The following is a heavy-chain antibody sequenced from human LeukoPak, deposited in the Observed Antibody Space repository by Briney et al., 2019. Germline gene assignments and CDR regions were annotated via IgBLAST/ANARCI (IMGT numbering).Heavy chain of an antibody. V-gene: IGHV3-73*01. CDR3: TRQEWLHLQNWFDP. D-gene: IGHD3-3*01. J-gene: IGHJ5*02. Sequence: PGESLRLSCAASGFTFSGSAMHWVRQASGKGLEWVGRIRSKANSYATAYAASVKGRFTISRDDSKNTAYLQMNSLKTEDTAVYYCTRQEWLHLQNWFDPWGQGTLVTVSS. CDR1: GFTFSGSA. CDR2: IRSKANSYAT.